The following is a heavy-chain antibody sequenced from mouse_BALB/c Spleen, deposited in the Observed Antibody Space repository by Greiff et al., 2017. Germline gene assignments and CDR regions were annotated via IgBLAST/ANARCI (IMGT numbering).Heavy chain of an antibody. CDR2: ISSGGST. V-gene: IGHV5-6-5*01. Sequence: EVNVVESGGGLVKPGGSLKLSCAASGFTFSSYAMSWVRQTPEKRLEWVASISSGGSTYYPDSVKGRFTISRDNARNILYLQMSSLRSEDTAMYYCARGDYDDPMDYWGQGTSVTVSS. D-gene: IGHD2-4*01. CDR1: GFTFSSYA. CDR3: ARGDYDDPMDY. J-gene: IGHJ4*01.